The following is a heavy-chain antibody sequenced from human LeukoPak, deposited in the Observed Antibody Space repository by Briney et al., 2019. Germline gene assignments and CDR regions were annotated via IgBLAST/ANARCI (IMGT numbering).Heavy chain of an antibody. CDR1: GGSISSGGYS. D-gene: IGHD4-23*01. V-gene: IGHV4-30-2*01. Sequence: SETLSLTCAVSGGSISSGGYSWSWIRQPPGKGLEWIGYIYHSGSAYYNPSLKSRVTISVDRSKNQFSLKLSSVTAADTAVYYCARGPTTVVTPDWFDPCGQRDLFSASS. CDR3: ARGPTTVVTPDWFDP. J-gene: IGHJ5*02. CDR2: IYHSGSA.